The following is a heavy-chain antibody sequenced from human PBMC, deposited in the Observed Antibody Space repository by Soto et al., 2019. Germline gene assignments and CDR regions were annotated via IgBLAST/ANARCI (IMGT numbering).Heavy chain of an antibody. D-gene: IGHD2-2*01. CDR1: GGTFSSYA. J-gene: IGHJ5*02. CDR3: ARSLRDRYCSSTSCYQWFDP. V-gene: IGHV1-69*13. Sequence: SVKVSCKASGGTFSSYAISWVRQAPGQGLEWMGGIIPIFGTANYAQKFQGRVTITADESTSTAYMELSSLRSEDTAVYYCARSLRDRYCSSTSCYQWFDPSGQGTLVAVSS. CDR2: IIPIFGTA.